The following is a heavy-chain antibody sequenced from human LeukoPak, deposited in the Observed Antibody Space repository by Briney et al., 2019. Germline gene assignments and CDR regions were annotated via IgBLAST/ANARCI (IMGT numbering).Heavy chain of an antibody. CDR3: ARDGSSGWYWVDY. Sequence: GGSLRLSCAASGFTFSTYYMNWVRQAPGKGPEWVSYISTSSSTIYYADSVKGRFTISRDNAKNSLYLQMNSLRAEDTAVYYCARDGSSGWYWVDYWGQGTLVTVSS. V-gene: IGHV3-48*01. CDR1: GFTFSTYY. J-gene: IGHJ4*02. CDR2: ISTSSSTI. D-gene: IGHD6-19*01.